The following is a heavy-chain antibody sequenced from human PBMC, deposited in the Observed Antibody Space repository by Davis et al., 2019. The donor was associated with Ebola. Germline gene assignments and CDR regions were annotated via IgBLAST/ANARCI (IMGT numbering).Heavy chain of an antibody. CDR1: GFTYTNYA. CDR3: ARRPETGFSPLDS. CDR2: ISASRKST. D-gene: IGHD1-1*01. Sequence: GESLKISCAASGFTYTNYAMSWVRQAPGKGLEWLSAISASRKSTYYADSVRGRLTISRDNSKDTLYLQMSSLTSEDTALYYCARRPETGFSPLDSWGQGTLVTVSS. V-gene: IGHV3-23*01. J-gene: IGHJ4*02.